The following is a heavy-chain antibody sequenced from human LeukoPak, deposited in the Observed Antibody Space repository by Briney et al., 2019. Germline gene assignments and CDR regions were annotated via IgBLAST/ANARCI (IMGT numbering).Heavy chain of an antibody. J-gene: IGHJ4*02. CDR2: ISDSGST. CDR1: GGSISGYY. V-gene: IGHV4-59*01. Sequence: PSETLSLTCTVSGGSISGYYWSWIRQPPGKGLEWIGYISDSGSTSYNPSLRSRLTISVDTSKNQFSLKMSSVTAADTAVYYCARGTYSSGWYGYSNFWGRGTLVTASS. D-gene: IGHD6-19*01. CDR3: ARGTYSSGWYGYSNF.